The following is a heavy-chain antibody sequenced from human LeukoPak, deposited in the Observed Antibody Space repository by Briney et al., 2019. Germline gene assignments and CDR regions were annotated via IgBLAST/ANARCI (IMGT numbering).Heavy chain of an antibody. Sequence: PSETLSLTCTASGGSISSGSHYWGWIRQPPGKGQEWIGSIYYSGTTYYSPSVKSRVTISLDKSKDQFSLKLNFVTAADTAVYYCARQDLAVSGIDYWGQGTLVTVSS. CDR3: ARQDLAVSGIDY. V-gene: IGHV4-39*01. J-gene: IGHJ4*02. CDR1: GGSISSGSHY. D-gene: IGHD6-19*01. CDR2: IYYSGTT.